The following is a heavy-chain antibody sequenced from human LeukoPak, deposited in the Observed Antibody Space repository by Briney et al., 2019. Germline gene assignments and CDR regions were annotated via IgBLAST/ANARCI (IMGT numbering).Heavy chain of an antibody. V-gene: IGHV4-4*07. CDR2: IYITGST. CDR3: AREGYSSSWPFDY. CDR1: GGSISSYY. Sequence: SETLSLTCTVSGGSISSYYWSWFRQPAGKGLEWIGRIYITGSTNYNPSLKSRVTMSVDTSKNQFSLKLSSVTAADTAVYYCAREGYSSSWPFDYWGQGTLVTVSS. D-gene: IGHD6-13*01. J-gene: IGHJ4*02.